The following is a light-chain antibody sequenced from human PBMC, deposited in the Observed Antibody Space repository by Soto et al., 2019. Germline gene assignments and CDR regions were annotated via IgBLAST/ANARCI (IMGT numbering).Light chain of an antibody. CDR2: DAS. CDR3: QQYNSPWT. CDR1: QSISSW. J-gene: IGKJ1*01. V-gene: IGKV1-5*01. Sequence: DIQMTQSPSTLSASVGDRVTITCRASQSISSWLAWYQQKPGKAPKLLIYDASSFESGVPSRFSGSGSGTEFTLTISSLQPDDFATYYCQQYNSPWTVGQGTKVDIK.